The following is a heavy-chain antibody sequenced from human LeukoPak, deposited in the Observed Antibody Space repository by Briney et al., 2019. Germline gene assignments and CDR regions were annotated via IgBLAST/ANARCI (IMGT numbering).Heavy chain of an antibody. D-gene: IGHD5-24*01. CDR3: AKGVEIFDY. V-gene: IGHV3-9*01. CDR2: ISWNSGSI. Sequence: GGSLRLSCAASGFTFDDYAMHWVRHAPGKGLEWVSGISWNSGSIGYADSVKGRFTISRDDAKNSLYLQMNSLRAEDTALYYCAKGVEIFDYWGQGTLVTVSS. J-gene: IGHJ4*02. CDR1: GFTFDDYA.